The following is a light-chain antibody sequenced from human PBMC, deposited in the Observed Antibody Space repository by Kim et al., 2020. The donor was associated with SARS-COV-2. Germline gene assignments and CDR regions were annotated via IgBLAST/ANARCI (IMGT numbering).Light chain of an antibody. V-gene: IGKV1-12*01. Sequence: DIKMIQSPSSVSASIGDRVTVTCRASQDISNWLAWYQQKPGRAPKLLIYAASSLHGGVPSRFSASGSGTYFTLTITGLQPEDFATYYCQSANSVPPWALGQGTKVDIK. CDR3: QSANSVPPWA. J-gene: IGKJ1*01. CDR2: AAS. CDR1: QDISNW.